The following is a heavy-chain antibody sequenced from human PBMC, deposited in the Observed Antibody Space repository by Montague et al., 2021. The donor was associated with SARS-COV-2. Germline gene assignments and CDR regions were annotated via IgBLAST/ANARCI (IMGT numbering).Heavy chain of an antibody. CDR3: ARNLVVHYWYGMDV. Sequence: SETLSLTCTVAGGSISSYYWSWIRQPPGKGLEWIGYINYSGSTNYSPSLKSRVTMSVDTSKNQFSLNLSSATAADTAVYYCARNLVVHYWYGMDVWGQGTTVTVSS. CDR2: INYSGST. J-gene: IGHJ6*02. V-gene: IGHV4-59*01. CDR1: GGSISSYY. D-gene: IGHD2-15*01.